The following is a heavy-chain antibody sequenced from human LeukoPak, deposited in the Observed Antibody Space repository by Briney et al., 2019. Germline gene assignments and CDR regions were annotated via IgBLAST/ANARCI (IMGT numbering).Heavy chain of an antibody. J-gene: IGHJ6*02. CDR2: IKQEGSEK. Sequence: PGGSLRLSCAASGFTFSSYWMSWVRQAPGKGLEWVANIKQEGSEKYYVDSVKGRFTISRDNAKNSLYLQMNSLRAEDTAVYYCARDHYYDSSGYYYPHYYYGMDVWGQGTTVTVSS. CDR1: GFTFSSYW. V-gene: IGHV3-7*01. D-gene: IGHD3-22*01. CDR3: ARDHYYDSSGYYYPHYYYGMDV.